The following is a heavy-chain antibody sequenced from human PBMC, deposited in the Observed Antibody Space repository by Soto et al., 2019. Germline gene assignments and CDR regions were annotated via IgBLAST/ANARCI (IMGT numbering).Heavy chain of an antibody. V-gene: IGHV4-4*02. CDR3: ARVKSSGYFDY. CDR2: IDHSGST. J-gene: IGHJ4*02. Sequence: SETLSLTCAVSGGSISSSNWWSWVRQPPGKGLEWIGDIDHSGSTNYNPSLKSRVTISVDKSNIQFSLKLSSVTAADTAVYYCARVKSSGYFDYWCQGTLVTVSS. CDR1: GGSISSSNW. D-gene: IGHD6-19*01.